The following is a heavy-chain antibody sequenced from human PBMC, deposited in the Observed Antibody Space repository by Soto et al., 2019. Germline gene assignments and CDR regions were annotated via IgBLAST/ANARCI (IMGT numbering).Heavy chain of an antibody. D-gene: IGHD6-13*01. J-gene: IGHJ4*02. CDR1: GGTFNSYT. V-gene: IGHV1-69*08. CDR2: IIPNLRTA. CDR3: ARDRGAASAFYFDY. Sequence: SVKVSCKASGGTFNSYTISWVRQAPGQGLEWMGRIIPNLRTANYAQKFQGRVTITADKSTSTTYMEMSSLRSDDTAVYYCARDRGAASAFYFDYWGQGTLVTVSS.